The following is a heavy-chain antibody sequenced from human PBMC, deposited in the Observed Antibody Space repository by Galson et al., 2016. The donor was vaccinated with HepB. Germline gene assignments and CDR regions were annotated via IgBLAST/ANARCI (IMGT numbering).Heavy chain of an antibody. D-gene: IGHD6-6*01. Sequence: SVKVSCKASGYIFTNYLMHWVRQAPGQGLEWMGIVNPNGGSIKYAHRFQGRVTMTSDTSTNTVYMELTSLKSEDTAVYYCARREAARPYNWFDPWGQGHLVTVSS. CDR1: GYIFTNYL. V-gene: IGHV1-46*01. J-gene: IGHJ5*02. CDR3: ARREAARPYNWFDP. CDR2: VNPNGGSI.